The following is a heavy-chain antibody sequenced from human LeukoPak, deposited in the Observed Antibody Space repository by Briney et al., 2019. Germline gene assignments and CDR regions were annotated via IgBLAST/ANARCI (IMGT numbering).Heavy chain of an antibody. Sequence: PGGSLRLSCAASGFTFSSYAMSWVRQAPGKGLEWVSGINDGGDSTYYADSVKGRFTISRDNSKNTLYLQMNSLRAEDTAVYYCASAGTRISFDSWGQGTLVTVSS. J-gene: IGHJ4*02. CDR3: ASAGTRISFDS. CDR1: GFTFSSYA. D-gene: IGHD6-13*01. V-gene: IGHV3-23*01. CDR2: INDGGDST.